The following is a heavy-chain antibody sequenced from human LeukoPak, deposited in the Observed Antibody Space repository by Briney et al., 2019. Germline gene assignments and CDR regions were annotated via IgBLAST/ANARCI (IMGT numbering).Heavy chain of an antibody. CDR3: ALQLSGAFDI. V-gene: IGHV3-23*01. CDR2: ISGSDSST. Sequence: GGSLRLSCAGSGFTFSYYAMSWVRQAPGKGLEWVSTISGSDSSTYYADSVKGRLTISRDNSKNTLYLQMNSLRAEDTAVYYCALQLSGAFDIWGQGTMVTVSS. J-gene: IGHJ3*02. D-gene: IGHD5-24*01. CDR1: GFTFSYYA.